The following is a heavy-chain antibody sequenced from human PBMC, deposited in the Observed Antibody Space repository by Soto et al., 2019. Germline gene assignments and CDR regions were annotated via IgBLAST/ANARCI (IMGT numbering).Heavy chain of an antibody. D-gene: IGHD3-22*01. CDR1: GYTLTELS. CDR3: ATVRTMIVYVGWFDP. J-gene: IGHJ5*02. Sequence: ASVKVSCKVSGYTLTELSMHWLRQAPGKRLGWMGGFDPEDGETIYAQKFQGRVTMTENTSTETAYMELSSLRSEDTAVYYCATVRTMIVYVGWFDPWGQGTLVTVSS. V-gene: IGHV1-24*01. CDR2: FDPEDGET.